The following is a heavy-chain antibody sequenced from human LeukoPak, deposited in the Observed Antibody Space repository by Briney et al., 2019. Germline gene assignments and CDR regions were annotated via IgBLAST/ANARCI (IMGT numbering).Heavy chain of an antibody. Sequence: SETLSLTCTVSGGSISSSSYYWGWIRQPPGKGLEWIGSIYYSGSTYYNPSLKSRVTISVDTSKNQFSLKLSSVTAADTAVYYRARHDRTDYDSSGYYLRWAGDVVDYWGQGTLVTVSS. D-gene: IGHD3-22*01. CDR2: IYYSGST. J-gene: IGHJ4*02. CDR1: GGSISSSSYY. CDR3: ARHDRTDYDSSGYYLRWAGDVVDY. V-gene: IGHV4-39*01.